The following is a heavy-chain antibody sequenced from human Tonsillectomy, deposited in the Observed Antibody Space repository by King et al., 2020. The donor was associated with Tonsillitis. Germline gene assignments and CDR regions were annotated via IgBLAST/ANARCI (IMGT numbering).Heavy chain of an antibody. Sequence: VQLVESGAEVKKPGASVKISCTASGYTFTDYYINWVRQAPGQGLEWMGRINPNSGGTNSDQKFQGRITMTRDTSMSTSYMEVSRLTSDDTAVYYCARRAAGAIMEKYDASDIWGQGTMVTVSS. CDR1: GYTFTDYY. CDR2: INPNSGGT. V-gene: IGHV1-2*02. CDR3: ARRAAGAIMEKYDASDI. D-gene: IGHD6-13*01. J-gene: IGHJ3*02.